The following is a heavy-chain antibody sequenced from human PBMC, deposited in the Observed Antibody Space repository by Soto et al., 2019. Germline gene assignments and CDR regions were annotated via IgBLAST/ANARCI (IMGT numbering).Heavy chain of an antibody. V-gene: IGHV4-34*01. CDR3: ARGKHLFSAYYAQFHRDNWFDP. CDR1: GGCVSDYS. J-gene: IGHJ5*02. CDR2: INHSGST. Sequence: PSETLCLTWAVCGGCVSDYSGAGIRQPPGKGLEWIGEINHSGSTYYNPSLMSRVTISVDTSKNQFSLKLSSVTAADTAVYYCARGKHLFSAYYAQFHRDNWFDPRGQGTLVTVSS. D-gene: IGHD1-26*01.